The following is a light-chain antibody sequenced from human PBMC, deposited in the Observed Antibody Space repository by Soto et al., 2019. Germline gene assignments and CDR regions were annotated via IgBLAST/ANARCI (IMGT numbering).Light chain of an antibody. J-gene: IGKJ1*01. CDR1: QSVSSN. CDR3: QQYNNWPRT. CDR2: GAS. Sequence: IVMTQSPATLSVSPGERATLSCRASQSVSSNLAWYQQKPGQAHRLLLYGASTRATGIPARFSGSGSGTEFTLTISSLQSEDFAVYYWQQYNNWPRTFGQGTKVEI. V-gene: IGKV3-15*01.